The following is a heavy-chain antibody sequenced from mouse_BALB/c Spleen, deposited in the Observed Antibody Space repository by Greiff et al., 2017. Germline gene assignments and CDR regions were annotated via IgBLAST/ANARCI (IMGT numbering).Heavy chain of an antibody. V-gene: IGHV5-9-3*01. Sequence: EVMLVESGGGLVKPGGSLKLSCAASGFTFSSYAMSWVRQTPEKRLEWVATISSGGSYTYYPDSVKGRFTISRDNAKNTLYLQMSSLRSEDTAMYYCARHYGYDYAMDYWGQGTSVTVSS. D-gene: IGHD2-2*01. CDR1: GFTFSSYA. CDR2: ISSGGSYT. CDR3: ARHYGYDYAMDY. J-gene: IGHJ4*01.